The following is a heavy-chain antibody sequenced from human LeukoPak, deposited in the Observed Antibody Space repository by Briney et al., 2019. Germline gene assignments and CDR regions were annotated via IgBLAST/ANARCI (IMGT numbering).Heavy chain of an antibody. J-gene: IGHJ4*02. CDR2: IESKTDGGTT. CDR3: TTYGSGRKFDY. D-gene: IGHD3-10*01. Sequence: PGGSLRLSCAASGFTFSTYGMGWVRQIPGKGLEWVGRIESKTDGGTTDYAAPVKGRFTISRDDSTNTLYLQMNSLKSEDTAVYYCTTYGSGRKFDYWGQGILVTVSS. V-gene: IGHV3-15*04. CDR1: GFTFSTYG.